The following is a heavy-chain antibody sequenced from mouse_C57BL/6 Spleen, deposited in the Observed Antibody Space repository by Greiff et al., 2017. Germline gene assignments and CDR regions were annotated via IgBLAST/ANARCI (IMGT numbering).Heavy chain of an antibody. CDR2: IDPETGGT. CDR1: GYTFTDYE. D-gene: IGHD1-1*01. V-gene: IGHV1-15*01. CDR3: YYGGYAMDY. Sequence: VKLQQSGAELVRPGASVTLSCKASGYTFTDYEMHWVKQTPVHGLEWIGAIDPETGGTAYNQKFKGKAILTADKSSSTAYMERRSLTSEDSAVYYCYYGGYAMDYWGQGTSVTVSS. J-gene: IGHJ4*01.